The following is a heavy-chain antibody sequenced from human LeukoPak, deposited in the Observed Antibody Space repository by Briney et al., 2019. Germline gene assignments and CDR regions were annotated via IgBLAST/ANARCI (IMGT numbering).Heavy chain of an antibody. CDR2: ISPYNGNT. J-gene: IGHJ4*02. D-gene: IGHD3-22*01. CDR1: GYTFTSYG. Sequence: ASVKVSCKASGYTFTSYGISWVRQAPGQGLEWTGWISPYNGNTNYAQKLQGRVTMTTDTSTSTAYMELRSLRSDDTAVYYCARDPYYYDSSGYPFDYWGQGTLVTVSS. V-gene: IGHV1-18*01. CDR3: ARDPYYYDSSGYPFDY.